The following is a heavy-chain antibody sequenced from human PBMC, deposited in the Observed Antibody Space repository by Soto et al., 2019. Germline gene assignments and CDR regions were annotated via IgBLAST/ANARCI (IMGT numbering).Heavy chain of an antibody. CDR2: IIPIFGTA. D-gene: IGHD6-19*01. V-gene: IGHV1-69*13. J-gene: IGHJ4*02. CDR3: ASSIAVAGTRGFDY. Sequence: SVKLSSKASGGTYSSYAIMWVRPAPRQGLEWMGGIIPIFGTANYAQKFQGRVTITADESTSTAYMELSSLRSEDTAVYYCASSIAVAGTRGFDYWGQGTLVTVSS. CDR1: GGTYSSYA.